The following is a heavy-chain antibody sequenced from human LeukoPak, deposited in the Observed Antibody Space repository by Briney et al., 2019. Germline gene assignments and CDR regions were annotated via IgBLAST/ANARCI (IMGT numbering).Heavy chain of an antibody. D-gene: IGHD1-26*01. CDR3: AGVVSSGSYYSSTAEYYYYGMDV. V-gene: IGHV4-59*01. J-gene: IGHJ6*02. CDR1: GGSISSYY. Sequence: SETLSLTCTVSGGSISSYYWSWIRQPPGKGLEWIGNIYYSGITNYNPSLKSRLTISVDTSKNQFSLKLSSVTAADTAAYYYAGVVSSGSYYSSTAEYYYYGMDVWGQGTMVTVSS. CDR2: IYYSGIT.